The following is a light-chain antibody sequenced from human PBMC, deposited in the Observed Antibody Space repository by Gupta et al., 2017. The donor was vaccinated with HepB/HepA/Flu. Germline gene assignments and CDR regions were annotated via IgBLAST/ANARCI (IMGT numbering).Light chain of an antibody. Sequence: QSVLTQPPSVSAAPGQKVTIPCSGSSSNIGKNYVSWYQHNPGTDPKLLMFDNTRRPSGIPDRFSGAKSGTSANLEITGLQTGDEADDYCGKWDTSLSACVFGGGTQVTVL. V-gene: IGLV1-51*01. CDR2: DNT. CDR1: SSNIGKNY. CDR3: GKWDTSLSACV. J-gene: IGLJ3*02.